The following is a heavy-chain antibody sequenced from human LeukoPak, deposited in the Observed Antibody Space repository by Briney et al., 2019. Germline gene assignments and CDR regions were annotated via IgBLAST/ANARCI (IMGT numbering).Heavy chain of an antibody. V-gene: IGHV4-39*07. J-gene: IGHJ4*02. CDR3: ARADSSSWYNDARYDY. D-gene: IGHD6-13*01. CDR1: GGSISSSSYY. CDR2: IYYSGST. Sequence: SETLSLTCTVSGGSISSSSYYWGWIRQPPGEGLEWIGNIYYSGSTYYNPSLKSRVTISVDTSKNQFSLKLSSVTAADTAVYYCARADSSSWYNDARYDYWGQGTLVTVSS.